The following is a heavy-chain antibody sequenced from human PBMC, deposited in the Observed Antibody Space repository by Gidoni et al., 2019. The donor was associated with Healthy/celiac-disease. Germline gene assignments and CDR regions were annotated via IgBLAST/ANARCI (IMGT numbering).Heavy chain of an antibody. CDR1: GGSFSGYY. V-gene: IGHV4-34*01. CDR2: INHSGST. CDR3: ARMVAGKKYFQH. J-gene: IGHJ1*01. D-gene: IGHD6-19*01. Sequence: VQLQPWGAGLLTPSETLSLTCAVYGGSFSGYYWSWIRQPPGKGLEWRGEINHSGSTNYNPSPKSRVTISVDTSKNQFSLKLSSVTAADTAVYYCARMVAGKKYFQHWGQGTLVTVSS.